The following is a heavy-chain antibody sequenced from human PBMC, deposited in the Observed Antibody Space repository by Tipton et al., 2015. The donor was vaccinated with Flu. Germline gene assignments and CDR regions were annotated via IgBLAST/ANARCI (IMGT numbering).Heavy chain of an antibody. CDR2: IYHSGST. V-gene: IGHV4-38-2*01. J-gene: IGHJ4*02. CDR3: ARGEVGATPADY. Sequence: TLSLTCAVSGYSISSGYYWGWIRQPPGKGLEWIGSIYHSGSTYYNPSLKSRVTISVDTSKNQFSLKLSSVTAADTAVYCCARGEVGATPADYWGQGTLVTVSS. D-gene: IGHD1-26*01. CDR1: GYSISSGYY.